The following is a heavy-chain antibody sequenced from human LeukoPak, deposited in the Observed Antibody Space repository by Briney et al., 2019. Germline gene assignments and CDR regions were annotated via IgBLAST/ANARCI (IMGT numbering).Heavy chain of an antibody. CDR2: ISGSGSST. D-gene: IGHD3-10*01. CDR3: AKSGGGTTKNKYYSDY. CDR1: GFTFSSYS. J-gene: IGHJ4*02. Sequence: GGSLRLSCAASGFTFSSYSMSWVRQAPGKGLEWVSSISGSGSSTYYADSVKDRFTISRDSSKNTVYLQMNSLRAEDTAVFYCAKSGGGTTKNKYYSDYWGQGTLVTVSS. V-gene: IGHV3-23*01.